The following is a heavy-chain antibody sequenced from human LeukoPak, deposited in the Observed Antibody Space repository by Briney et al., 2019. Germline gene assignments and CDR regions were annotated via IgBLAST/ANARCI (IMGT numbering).Heavy chain of an antibody. Sequence: PGGSLRLSCAASGFTVSSNYLSWVRQAAGKGLEWVSVIYSGGSTYYADSVKGRFTISRHNSKNTLYLQMNSLRAEDTAVYYCARERGYYDSSGYYYVGGYDYWGQGTLVTVSS. CDR2: IYSGGST. CDR3: ARERGYYDSSGYYYVGGYDY. J-gene: IGHJ4*02. D-gene: IGHD3-22*01. CDR1: GFTVSSNY. V-gene: IGHV3-53*04.